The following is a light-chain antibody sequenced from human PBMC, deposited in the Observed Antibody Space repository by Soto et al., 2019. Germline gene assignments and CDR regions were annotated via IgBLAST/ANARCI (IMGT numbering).Light chain of an antibody. CDR3: QSFDSSLNGRV. V-gene: IGLV1-40*01. CDR1: SSNIGAGHD. Sequence: QSVLTQPPSVSGAPGQRVTISCTGSSSNIGAGHDVHWYQQVPGTAPKLLVSGNTNRPSGVPDRFSGSNSGTSASLAITGLQADDEADYYCQSFDSSLNGRVFGGGTKVTVL. J-gene: IGLJ3*02. CDR2: GNT.